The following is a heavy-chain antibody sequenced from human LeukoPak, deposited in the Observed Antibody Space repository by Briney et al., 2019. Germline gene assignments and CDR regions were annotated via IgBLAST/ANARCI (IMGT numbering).Heavy chain of an antibody. CDR3: ARGLDSSGYYSRPR. J-gene: IGHJ4*02. CDR1: GFTFSSYG. CDR2: IWYDGSNK. V-gene: IGHV3-33*01. Sequence: GRSLRLSCTASGFTFSSYGMHWVRQAPGKGLEWVAVIWYDGSNKYYADSVKGQFTISRDNSKNTLYLQMNSLRAEDTAVYYCARGLDSSGYYSRPRWGQGTLVTISS. D-gene: IGHD3-22*01.